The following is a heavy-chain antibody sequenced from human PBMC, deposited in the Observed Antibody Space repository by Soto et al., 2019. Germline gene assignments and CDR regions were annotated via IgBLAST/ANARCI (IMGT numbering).Heavy chain of an antibody. D-gene: IGHD1-26*01. V-gene: IGHV1-69*13. CDR3: ARDLIMGATKGYFDY. CDR2: IIPIFGTA. Sequence: GASVKVSCKASGGTFSSYAISWVRQAPGRGLEWMGGIIPIFGTANYAQKFQGRVTITADESTSTAYMELSSLRSEDTAVYYCARDLIMGATKGYFDYWGQGTLVTVS. CDR1: GGTFSSYA. J-gene: IGHJ4*02.